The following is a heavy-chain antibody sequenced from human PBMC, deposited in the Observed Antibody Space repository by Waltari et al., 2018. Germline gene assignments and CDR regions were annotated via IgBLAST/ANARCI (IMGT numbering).Heavy chain of an antibody. CDR3: ARQEGFSSLQVGYFDP. V-gene: IGHV5-51*01. J-gene: IGHJ5*02. CDR1: GYIFTSYW. Sequence: EVQLVQSGAEVKQSGESLKLSCVATGYIFTSYWIAWVREVPGKGPDWIGSLYPVDFETSYSSSFQGLVTISADRSINTAYLQWTSLEASDTAIYYCARQEGFSSLQVGYFDPWGQGTPVTVSP. CDR2: LYPVDFET. D-gene: IGHD1-26*01.